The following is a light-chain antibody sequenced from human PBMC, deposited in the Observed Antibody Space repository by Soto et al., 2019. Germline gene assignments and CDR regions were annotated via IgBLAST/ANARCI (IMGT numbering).Light chain of an antibody. CDR3: QQYDSSPLT. V-gene: IGKV3-20*01. J-gene: IGKJ4*01. CDR2: GAS. CDR1: QSVSNNY. Sequence: EIVLTQPPGTLSLSPGERDTLSCRASQSVSNNYLAWYQQRPGQAPRLLVYGASSRATGIPDRISGSGSGTDFTLTISRLEPEDSAVYYCQQYDSSPLTFGGGTKVEIK.